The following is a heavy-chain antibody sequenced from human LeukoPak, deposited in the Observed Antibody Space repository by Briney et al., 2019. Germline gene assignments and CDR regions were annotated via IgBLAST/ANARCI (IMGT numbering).Heavy chain of an antibody. D-gene: IGHD2-15*01. J-gene: IGHJ5*02. CDR1: GYTFTSYG. V-gene: IGHV1-18*01. CDR2: ISAYNGNT. Sequence: GASVKVSCKASGYTFTSYGISWVRQAPGQGLEWMGWISAYNGNTNYAQKFQGRVTMTRDTSISTAYMELSRLRSDDTAVYYCARAGVYCSGGSCYSGDWFDPWGQGTLVTVSS. CDR3: ARAGVYCSGGSCYSGDWFDP.